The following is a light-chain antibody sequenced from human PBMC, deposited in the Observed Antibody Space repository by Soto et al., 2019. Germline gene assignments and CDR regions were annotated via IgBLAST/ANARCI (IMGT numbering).Light chain of an antibody. Sequence: QSVLTQPPSVSGSPGQSVAISCTGTSSDVGNYNRVSWYQQPPGTAPKLMIYDVSNRPSGVPDRFSGSKSGNTASLTISGLQADDEADYYCSSYTSSSTYVFGTVTKVTDL. CDR2: DVS. V-gene: IGLV2-18*02. CDR1: SSDVGNYNR. J-gene: IGLJ1*01. CDR3: SSYTSSSTYV.